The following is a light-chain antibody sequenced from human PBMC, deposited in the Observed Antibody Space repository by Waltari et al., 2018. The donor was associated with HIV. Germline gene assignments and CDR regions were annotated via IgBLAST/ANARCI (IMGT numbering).Light chain of an antibody. CDR2: LGF. V-gene: IGKV2-28*01. J-gene: IGKJ1*01. CDR1: QSLLHTDGKTY. Sequence: IVVTQSPLSLAVTPGQPASISCRSSQSLLHTDGKTYLDWYRQKPGQSPQLLIYLGFNRASGVPGRFSGSGSGTDFTLKISRVEPEDVGVYYCMQALRTRTFGQGTKVEIK. CDR3: MQALRTRT.